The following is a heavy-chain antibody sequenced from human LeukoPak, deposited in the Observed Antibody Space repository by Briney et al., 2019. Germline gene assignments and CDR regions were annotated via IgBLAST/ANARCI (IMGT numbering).Heavy chain of an antibody. CDR1: GGSISSYC. CDR3: ARDGAEDIVVVPAARDDNWFDP. V-gene: IGHV4-4*07. D-gene: IGHD2-2*01. Sequence: SETLSLTCTVSGGSISSYCWSWIRQPAGKGLEWIGRIYTSGSTNYNPSLKSRVTMSVDTSKNQFSLKLSSVTAADTAVYYCARDGAEDIVVVPAARDDNWFDPWGQGTLVTVSS. CDR2: IYTSGST. J-gene: IGHJ5*02.